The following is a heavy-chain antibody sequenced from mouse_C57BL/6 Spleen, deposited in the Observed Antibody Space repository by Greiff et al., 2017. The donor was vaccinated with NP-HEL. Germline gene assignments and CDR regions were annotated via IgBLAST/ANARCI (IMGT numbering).Heavy chain of an antibody. D-gene: IGHD1-1*01. CDR3: ARGVITYYFDY. CDR2: ISSGSSTI. Sequence: EVQLVASGGGLVKPGGSLKLSCAASGFTFSDYGMHWVRQAPEKGLEWVAYISSGSSTIYYADTVKGRFTISRDNAKNTLFLQMTSLRSEDTAMYYCARGVITYYFDYWGQGTTLTVSS. J-gene: IGHJ2*01. V-gene: IGHV5-17*01. CDR1: GFTFSDYG.